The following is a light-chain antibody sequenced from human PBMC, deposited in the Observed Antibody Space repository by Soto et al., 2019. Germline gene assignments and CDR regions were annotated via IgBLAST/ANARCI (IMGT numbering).Light chain of an antibody. CDR2: EVS. J-gene: IGLJ2*01. Sequence: QSALTQPASVSGSPGQSITISCTGTSSDVGGYNFVSWYQQHPGKAPKLMIYEVSNRPSGVSNRFSGSKSGNTASLTISGRQAEDQADYYCSSYTTSSTSHVVFGGGTKVTVL. V-gene: IGLV2-14*01. CDR3: SSYTTSSTSHVV. CDR1: SSDVGGYNF.